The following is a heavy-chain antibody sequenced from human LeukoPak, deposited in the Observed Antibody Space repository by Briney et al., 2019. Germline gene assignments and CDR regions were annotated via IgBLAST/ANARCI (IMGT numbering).Heavy chain of an antibody. CDR2: FDPEDGET. Sequence: EASVKVSCKVSGYTLTELSMHWVRQAPGKGLEWMGGFDPEDGETIYAQKFQGRVTMTEDTSTDPAYMELSSLRSEDTAVYYCATDPRRGVVGATRYFQHWGQGTLVTVSS. J-gene: IGHJ1*01. CDR3: ATDPRRGVVGATRYFQH. V-gene: IGHV1-24*01. CDR1: GYTLTELS. D-gene: IGHD1-26*01.